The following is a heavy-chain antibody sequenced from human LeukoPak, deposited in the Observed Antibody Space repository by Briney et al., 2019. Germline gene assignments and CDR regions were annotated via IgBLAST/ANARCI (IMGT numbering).Heavy chain of an antibody. Sequence: KASETLSLTCIVSGGSISSYSWNWIRQSPGKGLEWVGYIAHSSGTTSYNPSLKSRVTISVDTSKNQLSLRLTSVTAADTAVYYCARWDDSDWGFGNWGPGTLVTVSS. CDR2: IAHSSGTT. D-gene: IGHD6-19*01. CDR3: ARWDDSDWGFGN. J-gene: IGHJ4*02. CDR1: GGSISSYS. V-gene: IGHV4-59*08.